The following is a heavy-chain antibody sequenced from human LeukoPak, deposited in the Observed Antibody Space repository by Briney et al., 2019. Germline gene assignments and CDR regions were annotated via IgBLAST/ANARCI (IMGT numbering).Heavy chain of an antibody. Sequence: GGSLRLSCAASGFTFSSYWMHWVREVPGKGLGWVSRINSDGSSTSYADSVKGGFTISRDDAKNTLYLQMNSLRVEDTAVYYCARALRLGMDVWGKGTTVTVSS. V-gene: IGHV3-74*01. CDR1: GFTFSSYW. D-gene: IGHD5/OR15-5a*01. J-gene: IGHJ6*04. CDR3: ARALRLGMDV. CDR2: INSDGSST.